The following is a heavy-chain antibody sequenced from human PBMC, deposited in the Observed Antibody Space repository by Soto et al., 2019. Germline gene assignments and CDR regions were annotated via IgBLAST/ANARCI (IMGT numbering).Heavy chain of an antibody. CDR1: GFTFSSYG. V-gene: IGHV3-30*18. J-gene: IGHJ6*02. D-gene: IGHD6-13*01. CDR2: ISYDGSNK. CDR3: AKVISSSWYAGHYYYYYGMDV. Sequence: PGGSLRLSCAASGFTFSSYGMHWVRQAPGKGLEWVAVISYDGSNKYYADSVKGRFTISRDNSKNTLYLQMNSLRAEDTAVYYCAKVISSSWYAGHYYYYYGMDVWGQGTTVTVS.